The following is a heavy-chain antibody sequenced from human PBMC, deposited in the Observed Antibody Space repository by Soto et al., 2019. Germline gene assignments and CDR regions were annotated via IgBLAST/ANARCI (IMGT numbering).Heavy chain of an antibody. V-gene: IGHV4-59*01. CDR1: GGSISSYY. CDR2: IYYSGST. CDR3: ARAGSYYDSSGQSPYYYYGMDV. Sequence: SETLSLTCTVSGGSISSYYWSWIRQPPGKGLEWIGYIYYSGSTNYNPSLKSRVTISVDTSKNQFSLKLSSVTAADTAVYYCARAGSYYDSSGQSPYYYYGMDVWGQGTTVTVSS. D-gene: IGHD3-22*01. J-gene: IGHJ6*02.